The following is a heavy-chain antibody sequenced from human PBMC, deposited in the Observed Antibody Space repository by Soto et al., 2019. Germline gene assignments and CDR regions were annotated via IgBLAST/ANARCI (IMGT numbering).Heavy chain of an antibody. CDR1: GFTFSTYA. V-gene: IGHV3-23*01. CDR2: ISNSGGST. D-gene: IGHD3-10*01. CDR3: AHPRGFGVFDAYDI. J-gene: IGHJ3*02. Sequence: GGSLRLSCTASGFTFSTYAMSWVRQAPGKGLEWVSAISNSGGSTYYADSVQGRFTISRDNYMNTLYLQMNSLRIEDTAVYFCAHPRGFGVFDAYDIWGQGTMVTVSS.